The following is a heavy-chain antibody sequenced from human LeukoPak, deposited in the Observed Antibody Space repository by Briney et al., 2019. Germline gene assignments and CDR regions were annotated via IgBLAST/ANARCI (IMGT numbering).Heavy chain of an antibody. CDR3: ARGARLEWLPNSHFDY. V-gene: IGHV4-39*07. CDR1: GGSISSSSYY. J-gene: IGHJ4*02. Sequence: KPSETLSLTCTVSGGSISSSSYYWGWIRQPPGKGLEWIGSIYYSGSTYYNPSLKSRVTISVDRSKNQFSLKLSSVTAADTAVYYCARGARLEWLPNSHFDYWGQGTLVTVSS. D-gene: IGHD3-3*01. CDR2: IYYSGST.